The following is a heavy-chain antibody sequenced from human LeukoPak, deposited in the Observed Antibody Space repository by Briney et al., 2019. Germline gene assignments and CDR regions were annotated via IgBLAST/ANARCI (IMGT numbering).Heavy chain of an antibody. J-gene: IGHJ4*02. Sequence: GGSLRLSCTTSGFTFSNYAMSWVRQAPGKGLEWVSTILQRGDSTYYADSVKGRFTSSRDNSKNTLYLQMNSLRAEDTAVYYCAKGAYYADWGQGTLVTVSS. CDR1: GFTFSNYA. V-gene: IGHV3-23*01. D-gene: IGHD3-3*01. CDR2: ILQRGDST. CDR3: AKGAYYAD.